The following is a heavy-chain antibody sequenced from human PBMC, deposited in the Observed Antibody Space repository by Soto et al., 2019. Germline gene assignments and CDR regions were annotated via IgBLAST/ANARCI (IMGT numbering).Heavy chain of an antibody. CDR3: AKDLSVYGSGHYSPFYFYYMDV. CDR1: GFIFSNYA. D-gene: IGHD3-10*01. V-gene: IGHV3-23*01. Sequence: GGSLRLSCEASGFIFSNYAMSWVRQGPGKGLEWVSVIGGEAVSTNCADSVKGRCTVSRDNSKNTVYLQLDSLRDDDTAVYYCAKDLSVYGSGHYSPFYFYYMDVWGKGITVTASS. J-gene: IGHJ6*03. CDR2: IGGEAVST.